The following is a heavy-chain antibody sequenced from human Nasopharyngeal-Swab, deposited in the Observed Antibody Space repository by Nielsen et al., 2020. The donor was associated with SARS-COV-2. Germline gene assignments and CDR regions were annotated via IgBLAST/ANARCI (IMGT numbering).Heavy chain of an antibody. J-gene: IGHJ6*02. Sequence: GGSLRLSCAASGFTFRDYAMSWVRQAPGKGLEWLSTFNSDDRTFYADSVKGRFFISRDNSKNMVFLQLLSLRVEDTAVYYCARDWRRDEDGMDVWGQGTTVTVS. CDR1: GFTFRDYA. CDR2: FNSDDRT. CDR3: ARDWRRDEDGMDV. V-gene: IGHV3-23*01.